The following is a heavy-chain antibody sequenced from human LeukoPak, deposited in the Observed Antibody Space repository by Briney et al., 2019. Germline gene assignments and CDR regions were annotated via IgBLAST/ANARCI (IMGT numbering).Heavy chain of an antibody. CDR2: IYHSGTT. CDR1: GGSISSRNW. D-gene: IGHD1-26*01. Sequence: PSGTLSLTCAVSGGSISSRNWWTWVRQPPGKGLEWIGEIYHSGTTNYNPSLKSRVTISVDKSKNQFSLKLISVTAADTAVYYCARVTRSGSYYYYYGMDVWGQGTTVTVSS. V-gene: IGHV4-4*02. CDR3: ARVTRSGSYYYYYGMDV. J-gene: IGHJ6*02.